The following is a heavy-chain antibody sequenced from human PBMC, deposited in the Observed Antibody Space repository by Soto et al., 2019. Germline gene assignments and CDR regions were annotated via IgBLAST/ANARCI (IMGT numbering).Heavy chain of an antibody. CDR3: AKSINFDWLFFDY. D-gene: IGHD3-9*01. V-gene: IGHV4-4*02. Sequence: PSETLSLTCAVSGGSISRTNWWSWVRQPPGKGLEWIGEIYHSGTTNYNPSLKSRVTMSVDKSKNQFSLKLSSVTAADTAVYYCAKSINFDWLFFDYWGRGTLVTVSS. CDR1: GGSISRTNW. J-gene: IGHJ4*02. CDR2: IYHSGTT.